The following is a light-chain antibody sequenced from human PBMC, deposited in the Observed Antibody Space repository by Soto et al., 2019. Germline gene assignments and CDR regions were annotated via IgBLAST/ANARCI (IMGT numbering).Light chain of an antibody. J-gene: IGKJ3*01. CDR1: QSISNW. V-gene: IGKV1-5*03. CDR3: QQYNSYSIT. CDR2: TAS. Sequence: DIPMTQSPSTLSASVGDRVTITCRASQSISNWLAWYQQKPGKAPKLLIFTASSLESGVPSRFSGSGSGTEFTLTISSLQPDDFATYYCQQYNSYSITFGPGTKVDFK.